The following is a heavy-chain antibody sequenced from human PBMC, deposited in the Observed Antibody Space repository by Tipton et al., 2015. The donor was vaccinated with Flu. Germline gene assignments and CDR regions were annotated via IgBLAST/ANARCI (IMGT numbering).Heavy chain of an antibody. V-gene: IGHV1-2*02. CDR2: INPNTGGT. J-gene: IGHJ6*02. CDR1: GYIFIGYY. D-gene: IGHD1-1*01. CDR3: ARDQRIQGMDV. Sequence: QLVQSGAEVKKPGASVKVSCRASGYIFIGYYMPWVRQAPGQGLGWMGWINPNTGGTNYAQKFQGRVTMTRDTSISTAYMEVSRLRSDDTALYYCARDQRIQGMDVWGQGTTVTVSS.